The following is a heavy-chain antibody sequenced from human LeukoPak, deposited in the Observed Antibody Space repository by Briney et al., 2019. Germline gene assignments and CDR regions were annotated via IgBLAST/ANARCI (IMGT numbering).Heavy chain of an antibody. V-gene: IGHV3-74*01. Sequence: PGRSLRLSCAASGFTFSNYWMHWVRQAPGKGLVWVSRIDTDGTTTTYADSVKGRYTISRDNAKNTLYLQMNSLRAEDTAVYHCVRAHCSTISCHFDYWGQGTLVTVSS. D-gene: IGHD2-2*01. CDR2: IDTDGTTT. J-gene: IGHJ4*02. CDR1: GFTFSNYW. CDR3: VRAHCSTISCHFDY.